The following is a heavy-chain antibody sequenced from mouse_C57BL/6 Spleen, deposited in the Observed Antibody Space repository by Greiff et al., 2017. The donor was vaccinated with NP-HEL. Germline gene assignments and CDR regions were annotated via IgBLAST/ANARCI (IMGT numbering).Heavy chain of an antibody. CDR3: AMGGTTVVEGAMDY. CDR2: IDPNSGGT. CDR1: GYTFTSYW. J-gene: IGHJ4*01. V-gene: IGHV1-72*01. Sequence: QVQLQQPGAELVKPGASVKLSCKASGYTFTSYWMHWVKQRPGRGLEWIGRIDPNSGGTKYNEKFKSKATPTVDKPSSTAYMQLSSLTSEDSAVYYCAMGGTTVVEGAMDYWGQGTSVTVSS. D-gene: IGHD1-1*01.